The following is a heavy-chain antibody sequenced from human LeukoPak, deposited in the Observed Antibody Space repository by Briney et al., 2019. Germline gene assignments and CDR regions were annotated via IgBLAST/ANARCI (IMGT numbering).Heavy chain of an antibody. CDR2: IYIDGATT. CDR1: GFTFSGYW. Sequence: GGSLRLSCAASGFTFSGYWMHWVRQAPGKGLEWVSRIYIDGATTNYADPVKGRFTISRDNAKNTLHLQMNSLRADDTAVYYCVRGAVGTGVWFDPWGQGTLVTVSS. J-gene: IGHJ5*02. CDR3: VRGAVGTGVWFDP. V-gene: IGHV3-74*01. D-gene: IGHD1-26*01.